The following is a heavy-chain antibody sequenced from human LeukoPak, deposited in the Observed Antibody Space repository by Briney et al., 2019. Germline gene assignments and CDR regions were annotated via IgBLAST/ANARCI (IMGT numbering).Heavy chain of an antibody. Sequence: GGSLRLSCAASGFTFSSYDMHWVRQVTGKGLEWVSAIGTAGDPYYPGSVKGRFTISRENAKNSLYLQMNSLRAGDTAVYYCARVGLYCSGGSCYSVFDYWGQGTLVTVSS. CDR1: GFTFSSYD. D-gene: IGHD2-15*01. V-gene: IGHV3-13*05. CDR3: ARVGLYCSGGSCYSVFDY. J-gene: IGHJ4*02. CDR2: IGTAGDP.